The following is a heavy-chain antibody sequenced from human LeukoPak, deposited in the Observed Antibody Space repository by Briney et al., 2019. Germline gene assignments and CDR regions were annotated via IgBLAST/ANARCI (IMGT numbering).Heavy chain of an antibody. CDR1: GFNFDDSA. D-gene: IGHD6-19*01. Sequence: GGSLRLSCAASGFNFDDSAMHWVRQAPGKGLEWVSLISGDGGSTYYADSVKGRFTISRDSSKNSLYLQMNSLTTEDIALYYCAKDSGYSSGWYEYFQHWGQGTLVTVSS. J-gene: IGHJ1*01. CDR3: AKDSGYSSGWYEYFQH. V-gene: IGHV3-43*02. CDR2: ISGDGGST.